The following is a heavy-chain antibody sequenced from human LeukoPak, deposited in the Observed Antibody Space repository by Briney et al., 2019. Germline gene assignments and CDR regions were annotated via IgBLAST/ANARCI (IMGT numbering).Heavy chain of an antibody. CDR2: IYYSGST. J-gene: IGHJ5*02. V-gene: IGHV4-59*01. Sequence: SETLSLTCTVSGGSISSYYWSWIRQPPGTGLEWIGYIYYSGSTNYNPSLKSRVTRSVDTSKNQFSLKLSSVTAADTAVYYCAREGGSYPNWFDPWGQGTLVTVSS. CDR3: AREGGSYPNWFDP. CDR1: GGSISSYY. D-gene: IGHD1-26*01.